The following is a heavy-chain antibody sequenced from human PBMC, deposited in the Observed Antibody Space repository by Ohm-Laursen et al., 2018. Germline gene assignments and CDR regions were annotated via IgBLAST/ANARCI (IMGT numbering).Heavy chain of an antibody. V-gene: IGHV4-61*01. J-gene: IGHJ4*02. CDR3: ARITYDFWRAYFDS. Sequence: ETLSLTWTVSGGSVSSGSYYWSWVRQPPGKGLEWIGYIYNYNPSLKSRVIISVDMSKNQFSLKLSSVTAADTAVYYCARITYDFWRAYFDSWGQGTLVTVSS. CDR1: GGSVSSGSYY. D-gene: IGHD3-3*01. CDR2: IY.